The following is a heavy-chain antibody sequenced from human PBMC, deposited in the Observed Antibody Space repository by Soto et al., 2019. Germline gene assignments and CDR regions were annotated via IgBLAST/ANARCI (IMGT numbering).Heavy chain of an antibody. CDR2: IYYSGST. CDR1: GGSISSYY. Sequence: SETLSLTCTVSGGSISSYYWSWIRQPPGKGLEWIGYIYYSGSTNYNPSLKSRVTISVDTSKNQFSLKLSSVTAADTAVYYCARSCSSTSCYHYYYMDVWGKGTTVTVSS. J-gene: IGHJ6*03. D-gene: IGHD2-2*01. V-gene: IGHV4-59*08. CDR3: ARSCSSTSCYHYYYMDV.